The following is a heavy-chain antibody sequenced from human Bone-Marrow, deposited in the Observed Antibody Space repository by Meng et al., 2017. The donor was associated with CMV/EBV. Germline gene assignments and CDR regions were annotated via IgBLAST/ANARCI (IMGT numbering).Heavy chain of an antibody. D-gene: IGHD3-10*01. V-gene: IGHV4-59*01. Sequence: GSLRLSCTVSIDSHRSDYWSWVRLPPGKGLEWIAYIYRSGTTNYNPSLKSRVSISLDKSNNRLSLELESVTAADTAIYYCARATTLVRGYVVPYYYVMDAWGQGNTVNVAS. CDR3: ARATTLVRGYVVPYYYVMDA. CDR2: IYRSGTT. CDR1: IDSHRSDY. J-gene: IGHJ6*02.